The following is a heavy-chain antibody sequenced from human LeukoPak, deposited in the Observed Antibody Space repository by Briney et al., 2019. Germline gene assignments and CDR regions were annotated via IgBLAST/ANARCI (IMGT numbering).Heavy chain of an antibody. CDR2: ITDSGGT. CDR1: GTSFSGYS. V-gene: IGHV4-34*01. J-gene: IGHJ4*02. D-gene: IGHD3-9*01. CDR3: ARIESYHILYRPY. Sequence: SETLSLTCAVYGTSFSGYSWSWIRQSPGKGLEWIGEITDSGGTNYNPSFKSRLTTSADTSKNQFSLKLASVTAADTAVYYCARIESYHILYRPYWGQGTLVTVSS.